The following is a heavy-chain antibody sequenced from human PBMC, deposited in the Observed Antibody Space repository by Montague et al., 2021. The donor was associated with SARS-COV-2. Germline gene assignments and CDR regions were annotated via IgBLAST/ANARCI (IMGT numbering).Heavy chain of an antibody. CDR3: ARIWGATRGDAFDI. Sequence: PALVKPTQTLTLTCTFSGFSLSTSGMCVSWIRQPPGKALEWLALIDWDDDKYYSASLKTRLTISKDTSNNQVVLTMTNMDPVDTATYYCARIWGATRGDAFDIWGQGTMVTVSS. V-gene: IGHV2-70*01. D-gene: IGHD1-26*01. CDR1: GFSLSTSGMC. CDR2: IDWDDDK. J-gene: IGHJ3*02.